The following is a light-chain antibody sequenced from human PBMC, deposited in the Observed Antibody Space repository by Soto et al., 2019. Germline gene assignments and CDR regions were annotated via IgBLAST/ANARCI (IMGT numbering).Light chain of an antibody. Sequence: ETVLTQSPATLSLSPGERATLSCRASQSVSSYLAWYQQRPGQAPRLLISDASNRATGIPARFSGSGSGTDFTLTIGSLAPEDFAVYFCQQRSNWPITFGQGTRLEI. J-gene: IGKJ5*01. CDR3: QQRSNWPIT. CDR2: DAS. V-gene: IGKV3-11*01. CDR1: QSVSSY.